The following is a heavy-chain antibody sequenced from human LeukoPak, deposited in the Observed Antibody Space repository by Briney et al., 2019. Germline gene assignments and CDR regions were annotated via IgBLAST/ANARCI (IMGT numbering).Heavy chain of an antibody. D-gene: IGHD2-15*01. CDR3: TKGGIRRYY. Sequence: PGRSLRLSCAASGFIFDEYAMHWVRQAPGKGLEWVSAISGSGGSTYYADSVKGRFTISRDNSKNTLYLQMNSLRAEDTAVYYCTKGGIRRYYWGQGTLVTVSS. CDR1: GFIFDEYA. V-gene: IGHV3-23*01. J-gene: IGHJ4*02. CDR2: ISGSGGST.